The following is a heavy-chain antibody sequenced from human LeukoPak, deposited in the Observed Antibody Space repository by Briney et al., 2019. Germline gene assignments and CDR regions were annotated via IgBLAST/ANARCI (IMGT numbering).Heavy chain of an antibody. CDR1: GFTFSSYW. D-gene: IGHD3-9*01. V-gene: IGHV3-7*01. CDR3: ARDEINFDWLPQYRNWFDP. J-gene: IGHJ5*02. CDR2: IKQDGSEK. Sequence: GGSLRLSCAASGFTFSSYWMSWVRQAPGKGLEWVANIKQDGSEKYYVDSVKGRFTISGDNAKNSLYLQMNSLRAEDTAVYYCARDEINFDWLPQYRNWFDPWGQGTLVTVSS.